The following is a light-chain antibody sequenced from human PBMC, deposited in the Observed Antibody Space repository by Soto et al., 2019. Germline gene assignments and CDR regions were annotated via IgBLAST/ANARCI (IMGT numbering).Light chain of an antibody. CDR1: SGSIVSNY. J-gene: IGLJ3*02. V-gene: IGLV6-57*04. CDR2: EDN. CDR3: QSYDSSYWV. Sequence: NFMLTQPHSVSESPGKTVTISCTRSSGSIVSNYVQWYQQRPGSAPTTVIYEDNQRPSGVPDRFSGSIDRSANSASLAISGLKTEDEADYYCQSYDSSYWVFGGGTKVTVL.